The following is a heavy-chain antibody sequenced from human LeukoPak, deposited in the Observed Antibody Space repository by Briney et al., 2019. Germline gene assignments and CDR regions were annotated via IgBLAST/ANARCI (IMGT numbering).Heavy chain of an antibody. CDR2: IYTSGST. Sequence: SETLPLTCTVSGGPISSYYWSWIRQPAGKGLEWIGRIYTSGSTNYNPSLKSRVTISVDTSKNQFSLKLSSVTAADTAVYYCARRDDYGDYGYFDYWGQGTLVTVSS. J-gene: IGHJ4*02. CDR3: ARRDDYGDYGYFDY. V-gene: IGHV4-4*07. D-gene: IGHD4-17*01. CDR1: GGPISSYY.